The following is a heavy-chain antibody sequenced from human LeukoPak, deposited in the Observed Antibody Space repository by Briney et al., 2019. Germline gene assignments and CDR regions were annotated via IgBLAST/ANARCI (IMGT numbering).Heavy chain of an antibody. CDR1: GFIFSLYC. V-gene: IGHV3-74*01. Sequence: PGGSLRLSCAASGFIFSLYCMHWVRQAPGKGPMWVSRICPDGTGISYADSVKARFTTSRDNAKNTVYLQMNSLRAEDTAVYYCVSFYETYWGRGTLVTVSS. J-gene: IGHJ4*02. CDR2: ICPDGTGI. CDR3: VSFYETY. D-gene: IGHD2/OR15-2a*01.